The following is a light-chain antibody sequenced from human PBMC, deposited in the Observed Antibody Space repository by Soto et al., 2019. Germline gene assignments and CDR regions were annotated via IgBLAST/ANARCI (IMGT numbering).Light chain of an antibody. CDR3: QQYDSLAS. J-gene: IGKJ3*01. CDR1: QSIYSK. V-gene: IGKV3-15*01. Sequence: EILLTQSPATLSLSPGEGATLSCRASQSIYSKLAWYQQRRGQTPRLLIYDASSRATGIPARFSGSGFGTEFTLTISSLQPEDSGMYYCQQYDSLASFGPGTRLDFK. CDR2: DAS.